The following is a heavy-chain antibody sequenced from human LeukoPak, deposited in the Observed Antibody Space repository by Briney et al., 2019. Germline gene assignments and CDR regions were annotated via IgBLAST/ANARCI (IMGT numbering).Heavy chain of an antibody. CDR2: ISSSSSFI. CDR1: GFTFSTYS. Sequence: GGSLRLSCAASGFTFSTYSMNWVRQAPGKGLEWVSSISSSSSFIYYADSLKGRFTVSRDNSKNTLYLQMNSLRAEDTAVYYCAKIIRPYYYDSSGYFHDAFDIWGQGTMVTVSS. CDR3: AKIIRPYYYDSSGYFHDAFDI. D-gene: IGHD3-22*01. V-gene: IGHV3-21*01. J-gene: IGHJ3*02.